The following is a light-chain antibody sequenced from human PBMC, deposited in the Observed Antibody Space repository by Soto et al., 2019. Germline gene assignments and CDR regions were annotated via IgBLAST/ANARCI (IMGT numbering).Light chain of an antibody. CDR1: QSVSSSY. CDR2: GAS. CDR3: QQYGSSPLYT. V-gene: IGKV3-20*01. Sequence: EIVLTQSPGTLSLSPGKRTTLSCRASQSVSSSYLTWYQQKLGQAPRLLNYGASSRATGIPDRFSGSGSGTDFTLTISRLEPEDFAVYYCQQYGSSPLYTFGQGTKLEIK. J-gene: IGKJ2*01.